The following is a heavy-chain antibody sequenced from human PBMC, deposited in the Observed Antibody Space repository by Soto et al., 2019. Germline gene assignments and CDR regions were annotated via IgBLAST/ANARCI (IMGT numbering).Heavy chain of an antibody. V-gene: IGHV1-69*06. CDR2: IIPIFGTA. D-gene: IGHD5-12*01. CDR1: GGTFSSYA. CDR3: ARDRVSDYDMGY. Sequence: SVKVSCKASGGTFSSYAISWVRQAPGQGLEWMGGIIPIFGTANYAQKFQGRVTITADKSTSTAYMELSSLRSEDTAMYYCARDRVSDYDMGYWGQGTLVTVSS. J-gene: IGHJ4*02.